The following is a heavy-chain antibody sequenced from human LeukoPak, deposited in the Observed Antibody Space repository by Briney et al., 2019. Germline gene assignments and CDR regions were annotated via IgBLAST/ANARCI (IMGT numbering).Heavy chain of an antibody. V-gene: IGHV1-2*02. CDR1: GYTFTGYY. Sequence: ASVKVSCKASGYTFTGYYMHWVRQAPGQGLEWMGWINPNSGGTNYAQKFQGRVTMTRDTSISTAYMKLSRLRSDDTAVYYCARDSHYLKYFDWLGLDPWGQGTLVTVSS. CDR2: INPNSGGT. J-gene: IGHJ5*02. CDR3: ARDSHYLKYFDWLGLDP. D-gene: IGHD3-9*01.